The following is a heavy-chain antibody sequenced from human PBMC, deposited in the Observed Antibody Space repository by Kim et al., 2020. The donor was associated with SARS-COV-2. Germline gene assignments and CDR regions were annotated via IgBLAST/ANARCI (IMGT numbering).Heavy chain of an antibody. CDR2: IWYDGSNK. Sequence: GGSLRLSCAASGFTFSSYGMHWVRQAPGKGLEWVAVIWYDGSNKYYADSVKGRFTISRDNSKNTLYLQTNSLRAEDTAVYYCARRARYCSGGSCHYYYYGMDVWGQGTTVTVSS. D-gene: IGHD2-15*01. CDR1: GFTFSSYG. J-gene: IGHJ6*02. CDR3: ARRARYCSGGSCHYYYYGMDV. V-gene: IGHV3-33*01.